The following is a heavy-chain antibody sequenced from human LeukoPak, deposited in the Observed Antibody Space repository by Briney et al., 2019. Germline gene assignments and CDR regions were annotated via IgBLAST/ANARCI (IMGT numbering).Heavy chain of an antibody. Sequence: SETLSLTCTVSGGSISSGGHFWSWIRQHPGKGLEWIGYIYYSGTTYYNPSLKSRVTISVDTAKNQFSLKLISLPPAATAVYYCARHDSSGQFYYWGQATLVTVSS. CDR3: ARHDSSGQFYY. J-gene: IGHJ4*02. V-gene: IGHV4-31*03. CDR1: GGSISSGGHF. CDR2: IYYSGTT. D-gene: IGHD3-22*01.